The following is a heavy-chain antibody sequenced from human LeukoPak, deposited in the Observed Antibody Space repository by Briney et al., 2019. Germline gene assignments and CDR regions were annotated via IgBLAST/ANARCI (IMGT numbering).Heavy chain of an antibody. CDR2: IHHSGST. D-gene: IGHD5-12*01. CDR3: ARGSTVATFSY. Sequence: PSETLSLTCAVSGGSFSGYYWSWIRQPPGKGVEWIGEIHHSGSTNYNPSLKSRVTISVDTSKNQFSLNLSSVTAADTALYYCARGSTVATFSYWGQGTLVTVSS. CDR1: GGSFSGYY. J-gene: IGHJ4*02. V-gene: IGHV4-34*01.